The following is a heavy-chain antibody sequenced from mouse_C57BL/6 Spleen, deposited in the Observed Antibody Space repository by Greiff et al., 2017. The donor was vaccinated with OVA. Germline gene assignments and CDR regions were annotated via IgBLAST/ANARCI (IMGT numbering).Heavy chain of an antibody. Sequence: QVQLQQSGAELMKPGASVKLSCKATGYTFTGYWIEWVKQRPGHGLEWIGEILPGSGSTNYNAKFTGKATFTADTSSNTAYMQLSSLTPEDSAIYDCARHYSNGYWYFDVWGTGTTVTVSS. J-gene: IGHJ1*03. CDR3: ARHYSNGYWYFDV. CDR2: ILPGSGST. D-gene: IGHD2-5*01. V-gene: IGHV1-9*01. CDR1: GYTFTGYW.